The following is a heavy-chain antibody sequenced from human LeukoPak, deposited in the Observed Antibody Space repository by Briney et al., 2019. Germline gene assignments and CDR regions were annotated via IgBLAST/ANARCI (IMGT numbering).Heavy chain of an antibody. D-gene: IGHD2-15*01. V-gene: IGHV3-33*08. CDR1: GFSLSSYA. Sequence: PGGSLRLSCATSGFSLSSYAMSWVRQAPGKGLEWVAGIWYDGSTEYYADSVKGRFTISRDNSKNTLYLQMNSLRAEDTAVYYCARGCGGRCHYFDYWGQGTLVTVSS. J-gene: IGHJ4*02. CDR3: ARGCGGRCHYFDY. CDR2: IWYDGSTE.